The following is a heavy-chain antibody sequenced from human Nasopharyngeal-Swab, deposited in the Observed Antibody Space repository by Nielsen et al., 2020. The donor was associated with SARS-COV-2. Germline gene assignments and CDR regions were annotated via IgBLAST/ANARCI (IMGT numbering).Heavy chain of an antibody. CDR1: GYTFTTYG. CDR2: VSANSGNT. Sequence: ASVKVSCTASGYTFTTYGISWVRQAPGQGLEWMGWVSANSGNTYYAQKFQGRVTMTRDTSMSTAHMDLRSLGSDDTAVYYCARDVSYKFDTWGQGTLVTVSS. CDR3: ARDVSYKFDT. J-gene: IGHJ5*02. V-gene: IGHV1-18*01. D-gene: IGHD1-14*01.